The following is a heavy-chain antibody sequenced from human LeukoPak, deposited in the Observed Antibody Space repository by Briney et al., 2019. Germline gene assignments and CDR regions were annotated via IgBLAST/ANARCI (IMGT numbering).Heavy chain of an antibody. CDR1: GGSISSYY. CDR2: IYYSGST. Sequence: SETLSLTCTVSGGSISSYYWSWIRQPPGKGLEWIGYIYYSGSTNYNPSLKSRVTILVDTSKNQFSLKLSSVTAADTAVYYCARLVDTAMGYYFDYWGQGTLVTVSS. J-gene: IGHJ4*02. V-gene: IGHV4-59*01. D-gene: IGHD5-18*01. CDR3: ARLVDTAMGYYFDY.